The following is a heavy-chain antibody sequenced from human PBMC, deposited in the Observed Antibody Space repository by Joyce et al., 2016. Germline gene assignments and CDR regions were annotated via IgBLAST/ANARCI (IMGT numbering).Heavy chain of an antibody. CDR1: GGTRSGDA. CDR3: VRVRQSGNINDY. CDR2: ITPIFATA. V-gene: IGHV1-69*06. J-gene: IGHJ4*02. Sequence: QMQLVQSGAEVKKPGSSVKVSCRAVGGTRSGDAISWVRQAPGQGLEWMGGITPIFATAKYAQKFQTRLTITADKSTNTAYMELSRVRSEDTAIYYCVRVRQSGNINDYWGQGTQVTVSS.